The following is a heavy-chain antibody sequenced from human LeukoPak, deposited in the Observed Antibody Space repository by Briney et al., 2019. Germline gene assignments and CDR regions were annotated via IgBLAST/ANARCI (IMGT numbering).Heavy chain of an antibody. CDR3: AKDRLMEWELRTGYNWFDP. CDR2: IYNGDMT. CDR1: GLTVSSNY. J-gene: IGHJ5*02. D-gene: IGHD1-26*01. Sequence: GGSLRLSCAASGLTVSSNYMSWVRQAPGKGLEWLSVIYNGDMTYYADSVKGRFTISRDNSKNTLYLQMNSLRAEDTALYYCAKDRLMEWELRTGYNWFDPWGQGTLVTVSS. V-gene: IGHV3-53*05.